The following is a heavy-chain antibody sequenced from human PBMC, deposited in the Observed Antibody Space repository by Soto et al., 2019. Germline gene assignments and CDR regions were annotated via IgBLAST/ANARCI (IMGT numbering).Heavy chain of an antibody. CDR1: SGSISSSNW. J-gene: IGHJ5*02. CDR2: IYHSGST. CDR3: ARLLTRRDIVATIETSWFDP. V-gene: IGHV4-4*02. Sequence: PSETLSLTCAVSSGSISSSNWWSWVRQPPGKGLEWIGEIYHSGSTNYNPSLKSRVTISVDKSKNQFSLKLSSVTAADTAVYYCARLLTRRDIVATIETSWFDPWGQGTLVTVSS. D-gene: IGHD5-12*01.